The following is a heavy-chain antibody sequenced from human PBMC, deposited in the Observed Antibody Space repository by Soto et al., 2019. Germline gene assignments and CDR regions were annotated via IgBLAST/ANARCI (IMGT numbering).Heavy chain of an antibody. CDR1: EVTCSSYS. J-gene: IGHJ4*02. D-gene: IGHD1-26*01. CDR2: ISSSSSYI. V-gene: IGHV3-21*01. Sequence: AAEVTCSSYSMNWVSKTPGKGLEWVSSISSSSSYIYYADSVKGRFTISRDNAKNSLYLQMNSLRAEDTAVYYCARDLVGATYPYYFDYWGQGTLVSVSS. CDR3: ARDLVGATYPYYFDY.